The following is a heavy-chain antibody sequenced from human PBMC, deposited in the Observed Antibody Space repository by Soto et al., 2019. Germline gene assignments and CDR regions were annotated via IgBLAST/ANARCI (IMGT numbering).Heavy chain of an antibody. J-gene: IGHJ3*02. CDR2: ITASGGTT. Sequence: VGSLRLSCAASGFTFSTYSMTWVRQAPGKGLEWVAHITASGGTTYYADSVKGRFTISSDTSRNTLYLQMNSRRAEDTALYYCAKCMQAYWNYDAHHIWGQGTMVTVSS. CDR1: GFTFSTYS. V-gene: IGHV3-23*01. D-gene: IGHD1-7*01. CDR3: AKCMQAYWNYDAHHI.